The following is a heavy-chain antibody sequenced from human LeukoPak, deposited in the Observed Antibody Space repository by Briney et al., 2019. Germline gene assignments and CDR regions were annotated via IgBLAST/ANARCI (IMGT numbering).Heavy chain of an antibody. CDR3: AKELTGIAVAGTLGAFDI. CDR2: IRYDGSNK. J-gene: IGHJ3*02. Sequence: GGSLRLSCAASGFTFSSYGMHWVRQAPGKGLEWVAFIRYDGSNKYYADSVKGRFTISRDNSKNTLYLQMNSLRAEDTAVYYCAKELTGIAVAGTLGAFDIWGQGTMVTVSS. CDR1: GFTFSSYG. V-gene: IGHV3-30*02. D-gene: IGHD6-19*01.